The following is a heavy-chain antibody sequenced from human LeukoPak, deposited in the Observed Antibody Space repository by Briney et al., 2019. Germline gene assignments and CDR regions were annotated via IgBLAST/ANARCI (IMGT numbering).Heavy chain of an antibody. V-gene: IGHV3-43*02. D-gene: IGHD2-2*01. CDR2: ISGDGDST. Sequence: GGSLRLSCAASGFTFDDYAMHWVRQAPGKGLEWVSTISGDGDSTYYVDSVEGRFTISRDNSKNSLYLQMSSLRNEDTALYYCAKDRGSASSFFDYWGQGTLVTVSS. J-gene: IGHJ4*02. CDR3: AKDRGSASSFFDY. CDR1: GFTFDDYA.